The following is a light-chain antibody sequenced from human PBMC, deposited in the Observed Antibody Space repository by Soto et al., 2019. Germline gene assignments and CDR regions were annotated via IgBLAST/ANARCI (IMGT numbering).Light chain of an antibody. V-gene: IGKV1-5*03. J-gene: IGKJ2*01. CDR1: QSVFSW. Sequence: QMTQSPSTLSASVGDRVTITCRASQSVFSWLAWYQHKPGKAPKLLIYKASTLEGGVPSRFSGSGSGTKFTLTISSLQPDDSATYYCQQYTNYAYTFGQGTKVEIK. CDR2: KAS. CDR3: QQYTNYAYT.